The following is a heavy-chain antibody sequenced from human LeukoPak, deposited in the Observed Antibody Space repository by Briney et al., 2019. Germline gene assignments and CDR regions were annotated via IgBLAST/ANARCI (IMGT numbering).Heavy chain of an antibody. CDR3: AREGPRWLQQLFDAFDI. V-gene: IGHV3-33*01. CDR1: GFTFSSYG. Sequence: GGSLRLSCAASGFTFSSYGMHWVRQAPGKGLEWGAVIWYDGSNKYYADSVKGRFTISRDNSKNTLYLQMNSLRAEDTAVYYCAREGPRWLQQLFDAFDIWGQGTMVTVSS. CDR2: IWYDGSNK. J-gene: IGHJ3*02. D-gene: IGHD5-12*01.